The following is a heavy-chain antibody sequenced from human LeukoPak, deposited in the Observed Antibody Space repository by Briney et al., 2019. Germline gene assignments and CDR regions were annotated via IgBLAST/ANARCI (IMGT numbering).Heavy chain of an antibody. CDR3: ARRRYSGSSQHFDY. J-gene: IGHJ4*02. CDR2: INPSGGRT. V-gene: IGHV1-46*01. CDR1: GYTFTSYY. D-gene: IGHD1-26*01. Sequence: ASVKVSCKTSGYTFTSYYMHWVRQAPGQGLEWMGIINPSGGRTSYAQKFQGRVTMTRDMSTSTVYMELSSLRAEDTAVYYCARRRYSGSSQHFDYWGQGTLVTVSS.